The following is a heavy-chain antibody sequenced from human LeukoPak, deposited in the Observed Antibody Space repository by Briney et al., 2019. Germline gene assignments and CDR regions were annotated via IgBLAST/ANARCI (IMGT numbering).Heavy chain of an antibody. CDR3: ARGTAVRGVIYHYYYMDV. CDR1: GGTFSSYA. J-gene: IGHJ6*03. CDR2: IIPIFGTA. D-gene: IGHD3-10*01. V-gene: IGHV1-69*05. Sequence: SVKVSXKASGGTFSSYAISWVRQAPGQGLEWMGGIIPIFGTANYAQKFQGRVTITTDESTSTAYMELSSLRSEDTAVYYCARGTAVRGVIYHYYYMDVWGKGTTVTVSS.